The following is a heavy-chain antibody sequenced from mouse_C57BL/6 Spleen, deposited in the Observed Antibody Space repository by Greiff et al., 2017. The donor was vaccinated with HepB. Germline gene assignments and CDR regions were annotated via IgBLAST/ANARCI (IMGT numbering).Heavy chain of an antibody. CDR3: ARRTGTWYFDV. J-gene: IGHJ1*03. Sequence: EVQRVESGPELVKPGASVKMSCKASGYTFTDYNMHWVKQSHGKSLEWIGYINPNNGGTSYNQKFKGKATLTVNKSSSTAYMELRSLTSEDSAVYYCARRTGTWYFDVWGTGTTVTVSS. CDR1: GYTFTDYN. D-gene: IGHD4-1*01. CDR2: INPNNGGT. V-gene: IGHV1-22*01.